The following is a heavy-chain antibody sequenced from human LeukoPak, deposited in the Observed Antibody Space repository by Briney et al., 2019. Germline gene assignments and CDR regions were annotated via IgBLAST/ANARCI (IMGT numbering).Heavy chain of an antibody. CDR3: ATLGYCSSTSCYEKHYYYYMDV. D-gene: IGHD2-2*01. CDR1: GYTFTSYG. CDR2: ISAYNGNT. Sequence: ASVKVSCKASGYTFTSYGISWVRQAPGQGLEWMGWISAYNGNTNYAQKFQGRVTITADKSTSTAYMELSSLRSEDTAVYYCATLGYCSSTSCYEKHYYYYMDVWGKGTTVTVSS. V-gene: IGHV1-18*01. J-gene: IGHJ6*03.